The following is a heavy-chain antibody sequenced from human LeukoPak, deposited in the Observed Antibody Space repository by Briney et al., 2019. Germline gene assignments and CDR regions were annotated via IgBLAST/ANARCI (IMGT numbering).Heavy chain of an antibody. J-gene: IGHJ4*02. CDR1: GCTLTSYG. Sequence: GASVKVSCKASGCTLTSYGISWVRQAPGQGLEWMGWISVYSGNTNYAQKLQGRVTLTTDTSTSTAYMELGSLRSDDTAVYYCARDADGVIDYWGQGTLVTVSS. V-gene: IGHV1-18*01. CDR3: ARDADGVIDY. CDR2: ISVYSGNT. D-gene: IGHD3-10*01.